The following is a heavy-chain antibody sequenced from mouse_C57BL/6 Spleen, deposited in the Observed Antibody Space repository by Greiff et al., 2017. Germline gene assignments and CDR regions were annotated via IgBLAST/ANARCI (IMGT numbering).Heavy chain of an antibody. CDR2: FHPYNDDT. CDR1: GYTFTTYP. Sequence: QVQLKESGAELVKPGASVKMSCKASGYTFTTYPIEWMKQNHGKSLEGIGNFHPYNDDTKYNEKFKGKVTLTVEKSSSTVYLELSRLTSDDSAVYYCARGDYYGSSPYYYAMDYWGQGTSVTVSS. J-gene: IGHJ4*01. D-gene: IGHD1-1*01. V-gene: IGHV1-47*01. CDR3: ARGDYYGSSPYYYAMDY.